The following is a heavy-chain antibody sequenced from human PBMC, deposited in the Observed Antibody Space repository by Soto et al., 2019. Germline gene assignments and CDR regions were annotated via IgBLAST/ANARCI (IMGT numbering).Heavy chain of an antibody. J-gene: IGHJ1*01. CDR3: ARHQRGIAVAGAIQH. V-gene: IGHV4-39*01. CDR1: GGSISSSSYY. D-gene: IGHD6-19*01. CDR2: IYYSGST. Sequence: SETLSLTCTVSGGSISSSSYYWGWIRQPPGKGLEWIGSIYYSGSTYYNPSLKSRVTISVDTSKNQFSLKLSSVTAADTAVYYCARHQRGIAVAGAIQHWGQGTLVTVSS.